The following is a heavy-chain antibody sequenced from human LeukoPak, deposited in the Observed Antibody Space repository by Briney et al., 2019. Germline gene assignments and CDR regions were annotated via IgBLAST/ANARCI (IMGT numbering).Heavy chain of an antibody. CDR3: ARRVTGRGTFYFDY. CDR1: GGSISTYY. J-gene: IGHJ4*02. Sequence: SETLSLTCTIPGGSISTYYWTWIRQPPGKGLEWIGYIYYSGNTNYNPALKSRVTISLDTSRNQFSLKLNSVTAADTAVYYCARRVTGRGTFYFDYWGQGSLVIVSS. V-gene: IGHV4-59*08. D-gene: IGHD3-16*01. CDR2: IYYSGNT.